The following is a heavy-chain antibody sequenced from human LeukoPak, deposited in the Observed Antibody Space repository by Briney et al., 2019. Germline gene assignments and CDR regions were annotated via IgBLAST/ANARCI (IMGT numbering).Heavy chain of an antibody. Sequence: SETLSLTCTVSGGSISSSSYYCGWIRQPPGTGLEWIGSIYYSGSTYYNPSLKSRVTISVDTSKNQFSLKLSSVTAADTAVYYCAREARVIWFGTSDYWGQGTLVTVSS. CDR2: IYYSGST. CDR1: GGSISSSSYY. CDR3: AREARVIWFGTSDY. D-gene: IGHD3-10*01. V-gene: IGHV4-39*02. J-gene: IGHJ4*02.